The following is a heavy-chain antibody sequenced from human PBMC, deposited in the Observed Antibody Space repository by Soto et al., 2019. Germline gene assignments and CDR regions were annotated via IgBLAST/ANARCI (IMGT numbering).Heavy chain of an antibody. CDR2: IYYSGST. V-gene: IGHV4-30-4*01. CDR1: GGSISSGDYY. CDR3: ARAPYYYDSSGYYDYFDY. Sequence: SETLSLTCTVSGGSISSGDYYWSWIRQPPGKGLEWIGYIYYSGSTYYNPSLGSRVTVSVDTSKNQFSLKLSSVTAADTAVYYCARAPYYYDSSGYYDYFDYWGQGTLVTVSS. D-gene: IGHD3-22*01. J-gene: IGHJ4*02.